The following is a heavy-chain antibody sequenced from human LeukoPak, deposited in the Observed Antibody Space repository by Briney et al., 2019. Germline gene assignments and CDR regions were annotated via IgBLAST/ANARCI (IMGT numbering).Heavy chain of an antibody. CDR3: AREGKTLLGYVDWKAMDV. Sequence: SSVKVSCKASGGTFTNYWMHWVRQAPGQGLEWVGAVNPSDGITNYAQNFQGRVTMARDTSTSTVCMDLSSLRSEDTAVYYCAREGKTLLGYVDWKAMDVWGQGTTVTVSS. D-gene: IGHD3-9*01. CDR1: GGTFTNYW. CDR2: VNPSDGIT. V-gene: IGHV1-46*01. J-gene: IGHJ6*02.